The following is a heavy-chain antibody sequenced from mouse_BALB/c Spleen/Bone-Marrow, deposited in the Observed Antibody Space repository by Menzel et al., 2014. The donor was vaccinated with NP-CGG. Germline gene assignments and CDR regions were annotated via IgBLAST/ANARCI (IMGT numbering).Heavy chain of an antibody. CDR2: IRNKANGYTT. J-gene: IGHJ2*01. CDR1: GFTFTDYY. Sequence: EVKLVESGGGLVQPGGSLRLSCATSGFTFTDYYMNWVRQPPGKALKWLGFIRNKANGYTTEYSASVKGRFTISRDNSQSILYLQMNTLRAEDSATYYCARDRGGLLFDYWGQGTTLTVSS. D-gene: IGHD1-1*01. V-gene: IGHV7-3*02. CDR3: ARDRGGLLFDY.